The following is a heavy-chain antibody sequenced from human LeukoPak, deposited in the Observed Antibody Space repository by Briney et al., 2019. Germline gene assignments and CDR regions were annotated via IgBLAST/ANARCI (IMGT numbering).Heavy chain of an antibody. CDR1: GFTFSSFG. CDR2: IWYDASNK. CDR3: ARDRYYYDSSGYGYYYGMDV. D-gene: IGHD3-22*01. Sequence: PGGSLRLSCAASGFTFSSFGMHWVRQAPGKGLEWVAVIWYDASNKYYADSVKGRFTISRDNSKNSLYLQMNSLRAEDTAVYYCARDRYYYDSSGYGYYYGMDVWGQGTTVTVSS. J-gene: IGHJ6*02. V-gene: IGHV3-33*01.